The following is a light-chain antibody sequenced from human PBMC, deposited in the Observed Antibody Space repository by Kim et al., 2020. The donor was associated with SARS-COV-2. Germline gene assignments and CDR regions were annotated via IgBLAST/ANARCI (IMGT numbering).Light chain of an antibody. V-gene: IGKV3-15*01. Sequence: IGMTQSPATLSVSPGERATLSCRATQSVSSDLAWYQQKPGQAPRLLIYGASTRATGLPARFRGSGSGTEFTLTISSLQSEDFAVYYCQQSNKWPYTFGQGTKLEI. CDR3: QQSNKWPYT. CDR1: QSVSSD. CDR2: GAS. J-gene: IGKJ2*01.